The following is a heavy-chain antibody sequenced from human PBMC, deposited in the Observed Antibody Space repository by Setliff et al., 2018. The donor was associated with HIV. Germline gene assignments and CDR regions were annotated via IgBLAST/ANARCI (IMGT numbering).Heavy chain of an antibody. CDR2: IYSTGST. CDR1: GASITSHY. V-gene: IGHV4-59*03. CDR3: AVWIREVIS. J-gene: IGHJ5*02. D-gene: IGHD3-10*01. Sequence: KTSETLSLTCTVSGASITSHYWSWIRQSPGRELEWIGYIYSTGSTNYNPSLQSRVSISMDASKNKFSLKVTSVTSADTAVYYCAVWIREVISWGRGTLVTVSS.